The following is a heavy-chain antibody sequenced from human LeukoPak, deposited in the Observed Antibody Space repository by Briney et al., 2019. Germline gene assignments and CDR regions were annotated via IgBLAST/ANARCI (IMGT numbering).Heavy chain of an antibody. CDR2: INHSGST. Sequence: PSETLSLTCAVYGGSFSGYYWSWIRQPPGKGLEWIGEINHSGSTNYNPSLKSRVAISVDTSKNQFSLKLSSVTAADTAVYYCAREDCTNGVCYTGYWGQGTLVTVSS. V-gene: IGHV4-34*01. D-gene: IGHD2-8*01. J-gene: IGHJ4*02. CDR3: AREDCTNGVCYTGY. CDR1: GGSFSGYY.